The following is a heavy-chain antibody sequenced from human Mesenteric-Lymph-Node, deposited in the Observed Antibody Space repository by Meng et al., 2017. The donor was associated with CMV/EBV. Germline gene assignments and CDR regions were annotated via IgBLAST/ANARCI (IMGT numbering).Heavy chain of an antibody. J-gene: IGHJ5*02. V-gene: IGHV4-34*01. CDR2: INHSGST. Sequence: TCAVYGGSFSGYYWSWIRQPPGKGLEWIGEINHSGSTNYNPSPKSRVTISVDTSKNQFSLKLSSVTAADTAVYYCARDYSSRYQGFDPWGQGTLVTVSS. D-gene: IGHD6-13*01. CDR3: ARDYSSRYQGFDP. CDR1: GGSFSGYY.